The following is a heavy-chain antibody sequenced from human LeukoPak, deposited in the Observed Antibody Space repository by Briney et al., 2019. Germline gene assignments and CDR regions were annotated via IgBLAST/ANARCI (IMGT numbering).Heavy chain of an antibody. J-gene: IGHJ5*02. V-gene: IGHV4-34*01. CDR1: GGSFSGYY. CDR2: INHSGST. D-gene: IGHD3-10*01. Sequence: PSETLSLTGAVYGGSFSGYYWNWIRQPPGKGLEWIGEINHSGSTNYNPSLKSRVTISVDASKNQFSLKLSSVTAADTAVYYCARGSYDYGSGSYYWFDPWGQGTLVTVSS. CDR3: ARGSYDYGSGSYYWFDP.